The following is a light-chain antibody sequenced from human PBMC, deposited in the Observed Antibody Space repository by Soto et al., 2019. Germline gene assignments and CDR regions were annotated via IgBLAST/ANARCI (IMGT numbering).Light chain of an antibody. CDR3: QQYYTLPPT. J-gene: IGKJ4*01. CDR2: WAS. CDR1: QSVIYHTNNWNY. V-gene: IGKV4-1*01. Sequence: DIVLTQSPDSLAVSLGKRATIYCKSSQSVIYHTNNWNYLAWYQHKAGQPPKLLLYWASVRQSGIPDRFSGSGSATDFTLSINNLQAEDAAVYYCQQYYTLPPTCGGGTKVEIK.